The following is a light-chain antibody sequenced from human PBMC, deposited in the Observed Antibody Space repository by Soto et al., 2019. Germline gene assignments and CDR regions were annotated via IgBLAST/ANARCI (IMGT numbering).Light chain of an antibody. CDR1: SSDVGSYNY. J-gene: IGLJ2*01. V-gene: IGLV2-14*01. Sequence: QSVLTQPASVSGSPGQSITISCTGTSSDVGSYNYVSWYQQYPGKAPKLMIYDVSNRPSGVSYRFSGSKSGNTASLTISGLQAEDEADYYCISYTTSSTHVVFGGGTKVTVL. CDR2: DVS. CDR3: ISYTTSSTHVV.